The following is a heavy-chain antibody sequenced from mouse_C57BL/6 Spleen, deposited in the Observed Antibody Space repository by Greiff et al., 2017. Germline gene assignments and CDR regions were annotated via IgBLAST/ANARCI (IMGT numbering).Heavy chain of an antibody. V-gene: IGHV1-50*01. D-gene: IGHD2-1*01. Sequence: QVQLQQPGAELVKPGASVKLSCKASGYTFTSYWMQWVKQRPGQGLEWIGEIDPSDSYTNYNQKFKGKATLTVDTSSSTAYMQLSSLTSEDSAVYYCARVPSTMAYFDYWGQGTTLTVSS. CDR3: ARVPSTMAYFDY. CDR2: IDPSDSYT. CDR1: GYTFTSYW. J-gene: IGHJ2*01.